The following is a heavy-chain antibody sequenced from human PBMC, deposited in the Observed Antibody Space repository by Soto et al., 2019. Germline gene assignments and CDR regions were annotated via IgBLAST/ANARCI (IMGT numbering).Heavy chain of an antibody. D-gene: IGHD2-2*01. J-gene: IGHJ3*01. Sequence: QVHLVQSGAEVKKPGSSVKVSCKAAGGTFSTYTLIWVRQAPGQGLEWMGRIIPMLTVTNSAQKFQGRDTLTADKSTTTAFMELTSLRSDYTAVYYCSIGSWSAETFDVWGQGTMVSVSS. CDR3: SIGSWSAETFDV. CDR1: GGTFSTYT. V-gene: IGHV1-69*02. CDR2: IIPMLTVT.